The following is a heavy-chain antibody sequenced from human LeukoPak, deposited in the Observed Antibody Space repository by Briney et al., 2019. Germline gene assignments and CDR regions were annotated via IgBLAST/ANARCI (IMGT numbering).Heavy chain of an antibody. V-gene: IGHV1-69*13. CDR1: GGTFSSYA. CDR2: IIPIFGTA. J-gene: IGHJ4*02. D-gene: IGHD3-22*01. Sequence: ASVKVSCKASGGTFSSYAISWVRQAPGQGLEWMGGIIPIFGTANYAQKFQGRVTITADESTSTAYMELSSLRSEDTAVYYCAANRYYYDSSGYTFDYWGQGTLVTVSS. CDR3: AANRYYYDSSGYTFDY.